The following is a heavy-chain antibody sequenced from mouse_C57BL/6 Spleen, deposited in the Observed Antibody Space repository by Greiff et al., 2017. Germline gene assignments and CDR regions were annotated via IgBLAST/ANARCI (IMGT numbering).Heavy chain of an antibody. V-gene: IGHV5-17*01. Sequence: EVMLVESGGGLVKPGGSLKLSCAASGFTFSDYGMHWVRQAPEQGLEWVAYISSCSSTIYYADTVKGRFTISRDNAKNTLFLQMTRLRSEDTAMYYCARANDGYLDYWGQGTTLTVSS. D-gene: IGHD2-3*01. CDR2: ISSCSSTI. CDR3: ARANDGYLDY. J-gene: IGHJ2*01. CDR1: GFTFSDYG.